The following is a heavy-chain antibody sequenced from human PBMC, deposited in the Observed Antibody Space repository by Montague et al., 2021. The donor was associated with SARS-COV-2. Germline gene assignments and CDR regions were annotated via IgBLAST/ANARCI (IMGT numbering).Heavy chain of an antibody. V-gene: IGHV4-39*01. CDR1: GGSISSSTYY. D-gene: IGHD3-10*01. Sequence: SETLSLTCTVSGGSISSSTYYWGWIRQPPGKGLEWIGSMYYSGSTYYNPSLKSRVTISVDTSKKQFSLKLSSVTAADKAVYYCARQPRNYFYSGSYWALGDYWGQGTLVTVSS. CDR2: MYYSGST. J-gene: IGHJ4*02. CDR3: ARQPRNYFYSGSYWALGDY.